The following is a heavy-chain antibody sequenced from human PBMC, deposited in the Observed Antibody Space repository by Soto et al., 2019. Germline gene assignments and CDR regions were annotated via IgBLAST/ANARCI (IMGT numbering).Heavy chain of an antibody. J-gene: IGHJ4*02. V-gene: IGHV4-59*01. CDR3: ARVIAVAGLDY. CDR2: IYYSGST. D-gene: IGHD6-19*01. Sequence: SETLSLTCTVSGGSISSYYLSWIRQPPGKGLEWIGYIYYSGSTNYNPSLKSRVTISVDTSKNQFSLKLSSVTAADTAVYYCARVIAVAGLDYWGQGTLVTVSS. CDR1: GGSISSYY.